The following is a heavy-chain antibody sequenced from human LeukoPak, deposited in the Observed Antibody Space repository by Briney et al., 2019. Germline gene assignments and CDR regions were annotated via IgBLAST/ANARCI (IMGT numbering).Heavy chain of an antibody. CDR1: GFAFNSYI. V-gene: IGHV3-48*01. D-gene: IGHD2/OR15-2a*01. CDR2: ISSSGSTK. CDR3: ARGGLSIMGY. Sequence: GGSLRLSCAASGFAFNSYIMNWVRQAPGKGLEWVSYISSSGSTKYYADSVKGRFTISRDNARNSLYLQMNSLRAEDTAVYFCARGGLSIMGYWGQGTLVTVSS. J-gene: IGHJ4*02.